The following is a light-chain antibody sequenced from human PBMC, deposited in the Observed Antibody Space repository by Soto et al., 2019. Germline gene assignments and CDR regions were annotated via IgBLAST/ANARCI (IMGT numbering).Light chain of an antibody. CDR1: QSISSW. CDR2: DAS. J-gene: IGKJ2*01. Sequence: DIQMTQSPSTLSASVGDRVTITCRASQSISSWLAWYQQKPGKAPKLLIYDASSLESGVAARFSGSGSGTEFTLTISSLQPDDFATYYCQHNNSYSRYTFGQGTKLEIK. CDR3: QHNNSYSRYT. V-gene: IGKV1-5*01.